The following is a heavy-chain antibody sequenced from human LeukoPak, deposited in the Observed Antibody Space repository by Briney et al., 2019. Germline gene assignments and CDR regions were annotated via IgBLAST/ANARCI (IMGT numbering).Heavy chain of an antibody. J-gene: IGHJ4*02. Sequence: PGGSLRLSCAASGFTFSSSDMHWVRPAPGKGLEWVAVLSYDATNKYYADSVKGRFTLSRDNSKNSLYLQTNTLRDEDTAVYYCAKASSNYFYYFEYWGQGTLVTVSS. CDR3: AKASSNYFYYFEY. V-gene: IGHV3-30*18. D-gene: IGHD2/OR15-2a*01. CDR2: LSYDATNK. CDR1: GFTFSSSD.